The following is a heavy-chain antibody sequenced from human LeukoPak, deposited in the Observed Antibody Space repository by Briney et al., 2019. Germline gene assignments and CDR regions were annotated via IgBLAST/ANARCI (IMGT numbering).Heavy chain of an antibody. V-gene: IGHV3-11*04. CDR1: GFTFSDYY. J-gene: IGHJ4*02. D-gene: IGHD5-18*01. CDR2: ISSSGSTI. CDR3: ARDQDTAMVLFDY. Sequence: GGSLRLSCAASGFTFSDYYMSWIRQAPGKGLEWVSYISSSGSTIYYADSVKGRFTISRDNAKNSLYLQMNSLRAEGTAVYYCARDQDTAMVLFDYWGQGTLVTVSS.